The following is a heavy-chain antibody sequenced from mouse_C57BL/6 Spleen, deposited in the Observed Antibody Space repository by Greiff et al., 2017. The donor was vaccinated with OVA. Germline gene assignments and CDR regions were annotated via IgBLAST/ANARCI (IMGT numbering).Heavy chain of an antibody. CDR3: ARSYDYDLAWFAY. CDR1: GYAFTNYL. Sequence: QVQLQQSGAELVRPGTSVKVSCKASGYAFTNYLIEWVKQRPGQGLEWIGVINPGSGGTNYNEKFKGKATLTADKSSSTAYMQLSSLTSEDSAVYFCARSYDYDLAWFAYWGQGTLVTVSA. CDR2: INPGSGGT. V-gene: IGHV1-54*01. J-gene: IGHJ3*01. D-gene: IGHD2-4*01.